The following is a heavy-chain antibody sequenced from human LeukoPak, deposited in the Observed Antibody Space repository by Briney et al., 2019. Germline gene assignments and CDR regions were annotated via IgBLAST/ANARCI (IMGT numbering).Heavy chain of an antibody. Sequence: ASVKVSCKASGYTFTSYGISWVRQAPGQGLEWMGWISAYNGNTNYAQKPQGRVTMTTDTSTSTAYMELRSLRSDDTAVYYCASSREPSVAFDIWGQGTMVTVSS. CDR1: GYTFTSYG. V-gene: IGHV1-18*01. CDR3: ASSREPSVAFDI. D-gene: IGHD5/OR15-5a*01. CDR2: ISAYNGNT. J-gene: IGHJ3*02.